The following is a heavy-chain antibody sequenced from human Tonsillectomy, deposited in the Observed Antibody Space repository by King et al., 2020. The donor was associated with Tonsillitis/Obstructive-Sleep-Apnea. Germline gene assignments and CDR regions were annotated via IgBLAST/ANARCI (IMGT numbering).Heavy chain of an antibody. CDR3: GREVSVPGPVAMQENGDYYDYMDV. J-gene: IGHJ6*03. Sequence: VQLVQSGSELKKPGAAVKISCKASGYRFTNYAINWVRQAPGQGLEWMGWINTNAGYPTYAQGFAGRFVFSLDTSVSTAYLQISSLQADDTAVYYCGREVSVPGPVAMQENGDYYDYMDVWGKGTTVTVSS. CDR2: INTNAGYP. V-gene: IGHV7-4-1*02. D-gene: IGHD2-2*01. CDR1: GYRFTNYA.